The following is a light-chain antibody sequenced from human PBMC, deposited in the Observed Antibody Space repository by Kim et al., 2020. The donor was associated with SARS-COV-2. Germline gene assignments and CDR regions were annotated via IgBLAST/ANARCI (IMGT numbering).Light chain of an antibody. CDR2: DVS. Sequence: PGGTVPLTCASSTGDVTSGHFPYWFQQKPGQAPTTLIYDVSNKHSWTPARFSGSLLGGKAALTLSGAQPEDEAEYYCLLYYSGPRVFGGGTQLTVL. CDR1: TGDVTSGHF. CDR3: LLYYSGPRV. V-gene: IGLV7-46*01. J-gene: IGLJ3*02.